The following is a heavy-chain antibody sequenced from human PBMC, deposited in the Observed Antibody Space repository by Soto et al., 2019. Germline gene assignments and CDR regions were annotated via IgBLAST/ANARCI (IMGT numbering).Heavy chain of an antibody. CDR3: ARHSNEYRKSLDY. J-gene: IGHJ4*02. CDR1: GGSVSGYY. Sequence: SATLSLTCTVSGGSVSGYYWSWIRQPPGKGLEWIAYIHYTGSSNSNPSLESRVTISVDTSKNQFSLKLSSVTAADTAVYYCARHSNEYRKSLDYWGKGTLVTVSS. CDR2: IHYTGSS. D-gene: IGHD1-1*01. V-gene: IGHV4-59*08.